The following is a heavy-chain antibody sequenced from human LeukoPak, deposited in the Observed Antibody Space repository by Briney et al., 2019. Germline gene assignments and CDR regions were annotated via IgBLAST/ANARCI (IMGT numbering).Heavy chain of an antibody. CDR2: ISHSGST. D-gene: IGHD5-24*01. Sequence: PSETLSLTCAVYGGPFSGYYWNWIRQPPGKGLEWIGEISHSGSTNYNPSLESRVTISVDTSKNQFSLKLSSVTAADTAVYYCARGQRWLLNFGYFDLWGRGTLVIVSP. CDR3: ARGQRWLLNFGYFDL. CDR1: GGPFSGYY. J-gene: IGHJ2*01. V-gene: IGHV4-34*01.